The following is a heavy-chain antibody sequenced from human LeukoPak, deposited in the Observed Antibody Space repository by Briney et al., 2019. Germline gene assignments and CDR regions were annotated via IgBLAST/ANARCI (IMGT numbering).Heavy chain of an antibody. J-gene: IGHJ4*02. V-gene: IGHV3-23*01. CDR2: ISGDSGTT. CDR1: GFTFSSYA. Sequence: PGGSLSLSCAASGFTFSSYAMSWVRQGPGKGLEWVSAISGDSGTTLYTDSARGRFSISRDNSRNTLYLQLNSLRAEDTAVYYCARKLLHYDRNGPSFDYWGQGTLVTVSS. D-gene: IGHD3-22*01. CDR3: ARKLLHYDRNGPSFDY.